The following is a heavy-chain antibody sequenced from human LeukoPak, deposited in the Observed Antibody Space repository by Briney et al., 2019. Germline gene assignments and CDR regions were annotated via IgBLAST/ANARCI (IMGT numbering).Heavy chain of an antibody. J-gene: IGHJ4*02. CDR2: ISSNSDNT. D-gene: IGHD7-27*01. CDR1: GYTFTGYY. Sequence: GASVKVSCKASGYTFTGYYMQWVRQAPGQGLEWMGWISSNSDNTNYAQKLQGRVTMTTDTSTSTAYMELRSLRSDDTALYFCARDWGSIKVIADYWGQGTLVTVSS. CDR3: ARDWGSIKVIADY. V-gene: IGHV1-18*04.